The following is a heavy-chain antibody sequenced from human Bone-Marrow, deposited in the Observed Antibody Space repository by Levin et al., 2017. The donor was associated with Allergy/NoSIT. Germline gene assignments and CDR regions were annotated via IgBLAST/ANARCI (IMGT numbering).Heavy chain of an antibody. D-gene: IGHD3-16*01. CDR1: GYPFTSYD. J-gene: IGHJ4*02. V-gene: IGHV1-8*01. CDR2: MNPNSGDT. CDR3: ARVWGSVDY. Sequence: ASVKVSCKASGYPFTSYDINWVRQATGQGLEWMGWMNPNSGDTGYAQKFQGRVTMTRDAAISIAYMELNSLRSDDTAVYYCARVWGSVDYWGQGTLVTVSS.